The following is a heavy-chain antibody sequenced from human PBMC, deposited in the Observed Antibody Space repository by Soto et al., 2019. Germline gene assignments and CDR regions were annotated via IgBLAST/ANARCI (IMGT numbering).Heavy chain of an antibody. J-gene: IGHJ4*02. CDR2: VYYSGTT. CDR1: GGSINSGDYY. CDR3: VTVNLVGAAYYFDY. Sequence: SETLSLTCTVSGGSINSGDYYWSWIRQPPGKGLEWIGYVYYSGTTYSHPSLNSRVSISVDTSENQFSLRLTSVTAADTAVYYCVTVNLVGAAYYFDYWGPGTLVTVSS. V-gene: IGHV4-30-4*01. D-gene: IGHD1-26*01.